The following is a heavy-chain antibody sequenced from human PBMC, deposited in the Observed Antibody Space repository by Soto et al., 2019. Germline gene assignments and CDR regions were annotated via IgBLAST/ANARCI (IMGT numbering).Heavy chain of an antibody. V-gene: IGHV3-66*04. CDR1: GFTVSSNY. Sequence: EVQLVESGGGLVQPGGSLRLSCAASGFTVSSNYMSWVRQAPGKGLEWVSVIYSGGSTYYADSVKGRFTISRDNSKNTLYRQMNSLRAEDTAVYYCARQWGSSWYGDYWGQGTLVAVSS. CDR2: IYSGGST. D-gene: IGHD6-13*01. CDR3: ARQWGSSWYGDY. J-gene: IGHJ4*02.